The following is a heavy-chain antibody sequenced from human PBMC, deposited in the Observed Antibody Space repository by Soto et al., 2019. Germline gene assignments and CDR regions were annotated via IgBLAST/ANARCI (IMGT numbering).Heavy chain of an antibody. Sequence: ESLSLTCAVYGLSFSSYYWSWIRRAPGKGLEWVGEINHSGSTNYNPSLKSRVTISVDTSKNQFSLKLSSVTAADTAVYYCARGKLSDYVWGSYRYHFDYWGQGTVVNVSP. D-gene: IGHD3-16*02. CDR2: INHSGST. CDR1: GLSFSSYY. J-gene: IGHJ4*02. CDR3: ARGKLSDYVWGSYRYHFDY. V-gene: IGHV4-34*01.